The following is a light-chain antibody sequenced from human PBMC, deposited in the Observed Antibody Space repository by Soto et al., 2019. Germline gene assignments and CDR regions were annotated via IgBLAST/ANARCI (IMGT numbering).Light chain of an antibody. V-gene: IGKV1-8*01. CDR3: HQYNNWPRT. CDR1: QGISSY. J-gene: IGKJ5*01. CDR2: AAS. Sequence: AIRMTQSPSSLSASTGDRVTITCRASQGISSYLAWYQQKPGKAPKLLIYAASTLQSGVPSRFSGSGSGTDFTLTISSLQSEDFAVYFCHQYNNWPRTFGQGTRLEIK.